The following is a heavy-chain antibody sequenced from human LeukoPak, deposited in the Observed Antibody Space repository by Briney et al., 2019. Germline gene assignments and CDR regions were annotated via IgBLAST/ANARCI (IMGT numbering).Heavy chain of an antibody. V-gene: IGHV1-18*01. CDR1: GGTFSSYA. CDR2: ISAYNGNT. J-gene: IGHJ4*02. D-gene: IGHD4-17*01. Sequence: GASVKVSCKASGGTFSSYAISWVRQAPGQGLEWMGWISAYNGNTNYAQKLQGRVTMTTDTSTSTAYMELRSLRSDDTAVYYCARDNDYGDYVYFDYWGQGTLVTVSS. CDR3: ARDNDYGDYVYFDY.